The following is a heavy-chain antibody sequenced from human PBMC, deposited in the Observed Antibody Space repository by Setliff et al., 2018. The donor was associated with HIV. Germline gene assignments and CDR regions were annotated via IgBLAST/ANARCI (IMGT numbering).Heavy chain of an antibody. J-gene: IGHJ4*02. V-gene: IGHV3-48*01. CDR2: IGSSGSTI. CDR3: TTPYYGNDY. Sequence: GGSLRLSCAASGFTFSKYSMNWVRQAPGKGLEWVSYIGSSGSTIYYADSVKGRFTSSRDNARNSLFLQMNSLKTEDTAVYYCTTPYYGNDYWGQGTLVTVSS. CDR1: GFTFSKYS. D-gene: IGHD4-17*01.